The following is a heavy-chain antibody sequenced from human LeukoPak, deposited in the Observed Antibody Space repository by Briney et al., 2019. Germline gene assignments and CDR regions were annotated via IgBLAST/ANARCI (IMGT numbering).Heavy chain of an antibody. CDR1: GFTFSSYA. CDR3: TTMGRYFDENDY. Sequence: GGSLRLSCADSGFTFSSYAMSWVRQAPGKGLEWVSGISGSGGSTYYADSVKGRFTISRDNSKNTLYLQMNSLRAEDTAVYYCTTMGRYFDENDYWGQGTLVTVSS. D-gene: IGHD3-9*01. V-gene: IGHV3-23*01. CDR2: ISGSGGST. J-gene: IGHJ4*02.